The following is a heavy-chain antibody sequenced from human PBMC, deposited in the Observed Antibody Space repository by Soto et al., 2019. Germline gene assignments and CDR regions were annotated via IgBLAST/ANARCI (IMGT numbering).Heavy chain of an antibody. Sequence: EVQLVESGGGLVQPGGSLRLSCAASGFTVSSNYMSWVRQAPGKGLEWVSVIYSGGSTYYADSVKGRFTISRHNSKNTVYLKINGLRSEDTAVYSCARPQVDDYYYYYRRAWANGTTVTVSS. J-gene: IGHJ6*03. CDR1: GFTVSSNY. CDR2: IYSGGST. CDR3: ARPQVDDYYYYYRRA. V-gene: IGHV3-53*04. D-gene: IGHD2-15*01.